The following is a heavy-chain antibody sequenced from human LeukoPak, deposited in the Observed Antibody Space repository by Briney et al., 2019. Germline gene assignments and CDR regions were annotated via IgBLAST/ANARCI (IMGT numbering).Heavy chain of an antibody. J-gene: IGHJ4*02. Sequence: GGSLRLSCAASGFIFSNDAMHWVRQAPGKGLEWVAFIWFDGSNKHYADSVKGRFTISRDNSRNTLFLQMNNLRAEDTAFYYCARAAYDSNGYTANHDYWGQGTLVTVS. CDR3: ARAAYDSNGYTANHDY. CDR1: GFIFSNDA. CDR2: IWFDGSNK. V-gene: IGHV3-33*01. D-gene: IGHD3-22*01.